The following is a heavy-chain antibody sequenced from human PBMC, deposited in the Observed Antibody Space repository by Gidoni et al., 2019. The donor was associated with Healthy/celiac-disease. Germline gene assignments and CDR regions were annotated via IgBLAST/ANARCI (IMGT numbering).Heavy chain of an antibody. J-gene: IGHJ3*02. V-gene: IGHV4-4*02. CDR2: IYHSGST. CDR3: ARAPDYDILTGLDAFDI. Sequence: QVQLQESGPGLVKPSATLSLTCAVSGRSISSSNWWSWVRQPPGKGLEWIGEIYHSGSTNYNPSLKSRVTISVDKSKNQFSLKLSSVTAADTAVYYCARAPDYDILTGLDAFDIWGQGTMVTVSS. D-gene: IGHD3-9*01. CDR1: GRSISSSNW.